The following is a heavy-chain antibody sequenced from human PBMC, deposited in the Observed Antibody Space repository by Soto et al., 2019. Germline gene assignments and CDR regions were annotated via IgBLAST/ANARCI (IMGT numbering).Heavy chain of an antibody. Sequence: ASVKVSCKASGYTFTSYGISWVRQAPGQGLEWMGWISAYNGNTNYAQKLQGRVTMTRDTSTSTVYMELSSLRSEDTAVYYCAREPHLTGYYEPMQYYFDYWGQGTLVTVSS. J-gene: IGHJ4*02. CDR3: AREPHLTGYYEPMQYYFDY. CDR2: ISAYNGNT. V-gene: IGHV1-18*01. CDR1: GYTFTSYG. D-gene: IGHD3-9*01.